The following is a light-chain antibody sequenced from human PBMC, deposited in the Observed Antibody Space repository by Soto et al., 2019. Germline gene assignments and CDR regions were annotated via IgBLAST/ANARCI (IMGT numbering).Light chain of an antibody. J-gene: IGKJ1*01. V-gene: IGKV3-15*01. CDR3: QQYNNWPRT. CDR1: QSVSSD. CDR2: SAS. Sequence: EIVMTQSPATLSVSPGERATLSCRASQSVSSDLAWYHQKPGQAPRLLIYSASTRATGIPARFSGSGSGTEFTLTIHSLQSEDFAVYYCQQYNNWPRTFGQGTKVEIK.